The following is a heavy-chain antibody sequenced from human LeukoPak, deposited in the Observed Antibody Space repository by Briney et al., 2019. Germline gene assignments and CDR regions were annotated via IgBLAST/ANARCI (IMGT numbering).Heavy chain of an antibody. CDR3: TRWELNDAFDI. CDR2: IRSKPNNYAT. CDR1: GFTFSDSA. J-gene: IGHJ3*02. D-gene: IGHD1-26*01. Sequence: GGSLRLSCAASGFTFSDSAMPWVRQASGKGLEWVGRIRSKPNNYATAYAASVKGRFTISRDDSKNTAYLQMNSLKTEDTAVYYCTRWELNDAFDIWGQGTMVTVSS. V-gene: IGHV3-73*01.